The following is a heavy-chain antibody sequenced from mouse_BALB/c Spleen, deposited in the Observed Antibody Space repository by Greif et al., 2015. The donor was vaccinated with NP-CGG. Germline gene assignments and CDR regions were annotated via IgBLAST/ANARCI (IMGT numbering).Heavy chain of an antibody. V-gene: IGHV7-3*02. CDR1: GFTFTDYY. J-gene: IGHJ3*01. D-gene: IGHD2-1*01. Sequence: EVKLVESGGGLVQPGGSLRLSCATSGFTFTDYYMSWVRQPPGKALEWLGFIRNKANGYTTEYSASVKGRFTISRDNSQSILYLQMNTLRAEDSATYYCARAAYGNLFAYWGQGTLVTVSA. CDR2: IRNKANGYTT. CDR3: ARAAYGNLFAY.